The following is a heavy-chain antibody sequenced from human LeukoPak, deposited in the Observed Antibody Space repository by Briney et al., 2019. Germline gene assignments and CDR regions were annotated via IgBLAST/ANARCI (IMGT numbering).Heavy chain of an antibody. D-gene: IGHD2-15*01. Sequence: GTLCLTCAASGFTFSSTELTWVCQGQRLGLEWVSNSSSRGSTIYYADSVKGRLTISRDNAKDALSLQMNSLREEDSAVFHCAKATYCATSSGSRWGFDHWGQGTLVTVSS. CDR2: SSSRGSTI. J-gene: IGHJ4*02. CDR3: AKATYCATSSGSRWGFDH. V-gene: IGHV3-48*03. CDR1: GFTFSSTE.